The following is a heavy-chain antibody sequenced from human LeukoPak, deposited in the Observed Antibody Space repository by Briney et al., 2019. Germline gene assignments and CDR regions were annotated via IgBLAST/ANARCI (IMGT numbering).Heavy chain of an antibody. D-gene: IGHD4-17*01. CDR2: TYYSGST. CDR3: ARETYGDSLLGTTFDP. V-gene: IGHV4-31*03. CDR1: GGSISSGGYY. Sequence: SETLSLTCTVSGGSISSGGYYWSWIRQHPGKGLEWIGYTYYSGSTYYNPSLKSRVTISVDKSKNQFSLKLSSVTAADTAVYYCARETYGDSLLGTTFDPWGQGTLVTVSS. J-gene: IGHJ5*02.